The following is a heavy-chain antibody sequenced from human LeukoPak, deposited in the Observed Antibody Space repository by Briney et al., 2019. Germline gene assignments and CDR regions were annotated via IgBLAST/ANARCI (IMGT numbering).Heavy chain of an antibody. V-gene: IGHV5-51*01. D-gene: IGHD2-2*01. CDR1: GYSFTSYW. CDR3: ARRDGYCSSTSCYADYYYGMDV. CDR2: IYPGDSDT. Sequence: GESLKISCKGSGYSFTSYWIGWVRQMPGKGLEWMGIIYPGDSDTGYSPSFQGQVTISAEKSISTAYLQWSSLKASDTAMYYCARRDGYCSSTSCYADYYYGMDVWGQGTTFTVSS. J-gene: IGHJ6*02.